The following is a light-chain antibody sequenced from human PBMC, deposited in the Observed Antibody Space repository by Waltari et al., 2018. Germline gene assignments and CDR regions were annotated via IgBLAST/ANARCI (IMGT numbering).Light chain of an antibody. CDR2: WAS. J-gene: IGKJ1*01. CDR3: QQYFGTPWT. CDR1: QTISYSSNNKNY. Sequence: DIVMTQSPDSLAVSLGERATINCKSSQTISYSSNNKNYLAWYQKKPGQPPRLLISWASSRESGVPDRFSGSGSGTDFTLTISSLQAEDVAVYYCQQYFGTPWTFGQGTKVEIK. V-gene: IGKV4-1*01.